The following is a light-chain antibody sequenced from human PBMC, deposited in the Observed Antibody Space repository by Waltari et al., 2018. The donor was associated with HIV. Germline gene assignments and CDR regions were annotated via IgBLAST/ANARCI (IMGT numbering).Light chain of an antibody. Sequence: QSVLTHPPSASGTPGQRVTISCSGSSSNIGSNYVYWYQQLPGTAPKLLIHTNNQRPSGVPDRFSGSKSGTSASLAISGLRSEDEADYYCAAWNDRLSGYVFGTGTKVTV. CDR3: AAWNDRLSGYV. CDR2: TNN. V-gene: IGLV1-47*01. J-gene: IGLJ1*01. CDR1: SSNIGSNY.